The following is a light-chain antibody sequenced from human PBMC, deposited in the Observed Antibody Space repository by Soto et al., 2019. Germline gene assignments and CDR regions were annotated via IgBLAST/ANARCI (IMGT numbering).Light chain of an antibody. CDR3: QQYKDWPTP. Sequence: IVLKQSPGTLSLSLGERATLSCRASQSVSSTVAWYQQRPGQALRLLIYGASTRATGIPARFSGSGSGTEFSLTISILQSDDFAVYYCQQYKDWPTPFGQGTKVDIK. CDR2: GAS. J-gene: IGKJ1*01. V-gene: IGKV3-15*01. CDR1: QSVSST.